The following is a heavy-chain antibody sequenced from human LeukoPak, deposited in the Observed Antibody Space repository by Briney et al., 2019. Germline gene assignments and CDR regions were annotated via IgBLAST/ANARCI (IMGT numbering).Heavy chain of an antibody. CDR1: GDSISSSNCY. CDR2: IYYSGST. D-gene: IGHD3-9*01. CDR3: ARDSRYFDWLSATYYYYYMDV. J-gene: IGHJ6*03. Sequence: PSETLSLTCTVSGDSISSSNCYWGWIRQPPGKGLEWIGSIYYSGSTYYNPSLKSRVTISVDTSKNQFSLKLSSVTAADTAVYYCARDSRYFDWLSATYYYYYMDVWGKGTTVTVSS. V-gene: IGHV4-39*07.